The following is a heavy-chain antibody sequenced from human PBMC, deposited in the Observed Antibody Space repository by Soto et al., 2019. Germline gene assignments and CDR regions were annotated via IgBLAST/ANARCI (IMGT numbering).Heavy chain of an antibody. V-gene: IGHV5-51*01. CDR3: ARRPRSSPFFDG. CDR1: GYTFSNFW. Sequence: GESLKISCQCSGYTFSNFWIGWVRQLPGQGLEWMGIIYPGDHETRYSPSFLGKVTISAEKSINTAYLQWSSLEASDSAFYFCARRPRSSPFFDGWGQGALVTVSS. D-gene: IGHD6-13*01. CDR2: IYPGDHET. J-gene: IGHJ4*01.